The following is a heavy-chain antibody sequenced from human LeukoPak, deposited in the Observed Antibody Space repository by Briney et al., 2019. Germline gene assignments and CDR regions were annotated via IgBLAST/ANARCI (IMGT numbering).Heavy chain of an antibody. D-gene: IGHD1-26*01. CDR2: IYPDDSDT. V-gene: IGHV5-51*01. CDR3: ARQSGSYRSGIDY. J-gene: IGHJ4*02. Sequence: LGESLKISCKGSGYSFTKYWICWVRQMPGKGLEWMGIIYPDDSDTRYSPSFQGQVTISADKSVSTAYLQWSSLTASDTAMYYCARQSGSYRSGIDYWGQGTLVTVSS. CDR1: GYSFTKYW.